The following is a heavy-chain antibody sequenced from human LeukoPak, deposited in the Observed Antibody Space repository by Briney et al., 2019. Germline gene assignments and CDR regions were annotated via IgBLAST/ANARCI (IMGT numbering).Heavy chain of an antibody. CDR1: GYSFTSYW. CDR2: TYPGDSDT. V-gene: IGHV5-51*01. CDR3: ARGGGYYDSSGYPYYFDY. D-gene: IGHD3-22*01. Sequence: GESLKISCKGSGYSFTSYWIGWVRQMPGKGLEWMGITYPGDSDTRYSPSFQGQVTISADKSISTAYLQWSSLKASDTAMYYCARGGGYYDSSGYPYYFDYWGQGTLVTVSS. J-gene: IGHJ4*02.